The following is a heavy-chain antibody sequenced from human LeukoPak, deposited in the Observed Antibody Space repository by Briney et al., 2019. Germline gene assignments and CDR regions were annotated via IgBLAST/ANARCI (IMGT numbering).Heavy chain of an antibody. CDR1: GFTFSSYS. D-gene: IGHD3-3*01. J-gene: IGHJ3*02. CDR3: ARERGTYDFWSGPDDAFDI. CDR2: ISSSSSYI. V-gene: IGHV3-21*01. Sequence: SGGSLRLSCAASGFTFSSYSMNWVRQAPGKGLEWVSSISSSSSYIYYADSVKGRFTISRDNAKNSLYLQMNSLRAEDTAVYYCARERGTYDFWSGPDDAFDIWGQGTMVTVSS.